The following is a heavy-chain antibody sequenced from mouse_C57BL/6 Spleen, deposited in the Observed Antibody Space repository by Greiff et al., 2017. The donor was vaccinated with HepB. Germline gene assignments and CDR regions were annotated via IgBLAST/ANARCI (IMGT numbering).Heavy chain of an antibody. CDR2: INPGSGGT. CDR3: ARYLLYGDAMDY. J-gene: IGHJ4*01. CDR1: GYAFTNYL. D-gene: IGHD1-1*01. Sequence: QVQLQQSGAELVRPGTSVKVSCKASGYAFTNYLIEWVKQRPGQGLEWIGVINPGSGGTNYNEKFKGKATLTADKSSSTAYMQLSSLTSEDSAVYFCARYLLYGDAMDYWGQGTSVTVSS. V-gene: IGHV1-54*01.